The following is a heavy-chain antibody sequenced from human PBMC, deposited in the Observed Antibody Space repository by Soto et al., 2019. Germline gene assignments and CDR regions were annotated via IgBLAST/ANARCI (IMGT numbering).Heavy chain of an antibody. V-gene: IGHV3-15*01. CDR3: CVVKRLDQYSTSGYWFDP. CDR2: IKSKADGETK. J-gene: IGHJ5*02. CDR1: GFTFSHAW. Sequence: GGSLRLSCAASGFTFSHAWMSWVRQAPGKGLEWVGRIKSKADGETKDYGAPVRGRFTISRDDAKDTLYLQMNSLRIEDAAVYYCCVVKRLDQYSTSGYWFDPWGPGTLVTVSS. D-gene: IGHD2-15*01.